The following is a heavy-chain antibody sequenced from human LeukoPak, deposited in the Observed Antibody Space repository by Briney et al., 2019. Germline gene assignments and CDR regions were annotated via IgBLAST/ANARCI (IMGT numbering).Heavy chain of an antibody. CDR1: GGSFSGYY. Sequence: SETLSLTCAVYGGSFSGYYWSWIRQPPGKGLEWIGEISHSGSTNYNPSLKRRVTISVGTSKNQFSLKLNSVTAAGPAVFYCARVEYSSRNGYYYYYYGMDVCGQGTTVTVSS. CDR3: ARVEYSSRNGYYYYYYGMDV. V-gene: IGHV4-34*01. D-gene: IGHD6-13*01. CDR2: ISHSGST. J-gene: IGHJ6*02.